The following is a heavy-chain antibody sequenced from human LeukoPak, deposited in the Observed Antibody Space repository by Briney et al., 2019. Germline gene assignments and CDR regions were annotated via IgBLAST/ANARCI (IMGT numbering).Heavy chain of an antibody. V-gene: IGHV1-69*02. J-gene: IGHJ4*02. D-gene: IGHD5-18*01. CDR3: ARRGYSYGYRQGFDY. CDR1: GGIFSSYT. CDR2: IIPILGIA. Sequence: ASVKVSCKASGGIFSSYTISWVRQAPGQGLEWMGRIIPILGIANYAQKFQGRVTITADKSTSTAYMELSSLRSEDTAVYYCARRGYSYGYRQGFDYWGQGTLVTVSS.